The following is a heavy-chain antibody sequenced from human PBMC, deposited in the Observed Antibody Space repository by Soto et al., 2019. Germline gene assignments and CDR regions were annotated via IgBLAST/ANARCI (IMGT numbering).Heavy chain of an antibody. CDR3: ARDIGHDYVWGSYRSHLYYFDY. Sequence: KTSETLSLTCTVSGGSISSGGYYWSWIRQPPGKGLEWIGYIYYSGSTNYNPSLKSRVTISVDTSKNQFSLKLSSVTAADTAVYYCARDIGHDYVWGSYRSHLYYFDYWGQGTLVTVSS. J-gene: IGHJ4*02. CDR1: GGSISSGGYY. D-gene: IGHD3-16*02. V-gene: IGHV4-61*08. CDR2: IYYSGST.